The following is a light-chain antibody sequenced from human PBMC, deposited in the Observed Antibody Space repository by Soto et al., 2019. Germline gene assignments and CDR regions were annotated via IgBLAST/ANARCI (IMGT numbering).Light chain of an antibody. CDR1: PRGSSN. Sequence: IGMTPSPTNLSVVPGGRATLFFKASPRGSSNLAWDQQKPGPAPRLPIYGASTRATGIPARFSGSGSGTEFTLTISSLQSEDFAVYYCQQYDNWPYTFGQGTKLEIK. J-gene: IGKJ2*01. CDR3: QQYDNWPYT. V-gene: IGKV3-15*01. CDR2: GAS.